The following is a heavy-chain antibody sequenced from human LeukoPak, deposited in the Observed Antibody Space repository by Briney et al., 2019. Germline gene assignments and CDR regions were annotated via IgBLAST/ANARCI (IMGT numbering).Heavy chain of an antibody. CDR2: TYYSGST. V-gene: IGHV4-59*01. CDR3: ARDDYYFMDV. Sequence: TSKTLSLTCTVSGGPISSYYLVWIRQPPGKGLECIGRTYYSGSTNYNPSLKSRVTISVDTSKNQLSLRLSSVTAADTAVYYCARDDYYFMDVWGKGTTVTVSS. J-gene: IGHJ6*03. D-gene: IGHD3-16*01. CDR1: GGPISSYY.